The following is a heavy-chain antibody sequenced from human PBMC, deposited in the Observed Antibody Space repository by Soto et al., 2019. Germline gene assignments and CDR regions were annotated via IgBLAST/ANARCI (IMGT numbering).Heavy chain of an antibody. J-gene: IGHJ6*03. CDR2: IYYSGST. CDR1: GGCISSGGYY. V-gene: IGHV4-31*03. Sequence: SETLSLTCTVSGGCISSGGYYWSWIRQHPGKGLEWIGYIYYSGSTYYNPSLKSRVTISVDTSKNQFSLKLSSVTAADTAVYYCARSGPTYGDYGYYYYYMDVWGKGTTVTVSS. D-gene: IGHD4-17*01. CDR3: ARSGPTYGDYGYYYYYMDV.